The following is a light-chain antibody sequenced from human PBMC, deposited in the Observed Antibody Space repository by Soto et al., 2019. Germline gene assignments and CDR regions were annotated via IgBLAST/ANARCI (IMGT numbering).Light chain of an antibody. CDR1: QSISSW. CDR3: QQYNSYSPT. V-gene: IGKV1-5*01. Sequence: DIQMTQSPSSLSASVGDRVTITCRASQSISSWLAWYQQKPGKAPKLLIYDASSLESGVPSRFSGSGSGTEFTLTISSLQHDDLATYYCQQYNSYSPTFGQGTKV. CDR2: DAS. J-gene: IGKJ1*01.